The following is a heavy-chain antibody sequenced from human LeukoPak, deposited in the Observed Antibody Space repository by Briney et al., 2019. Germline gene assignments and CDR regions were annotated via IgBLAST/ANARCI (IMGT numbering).Heavy chain of an antibody. Sequence: GGSLRLSCAASGFTFSSYWMSWVRQAPGKGLEWVANIKQDGSEKYYVDSVKGRFTISRDNAKNSLYLQMDSLRAEDTALYYCAKVLRGGSYYYYGMDVWGQGTTVTVSS. V-gene: IGHV3-7*03. CDR2: IKQDGSEK. J-gene: IGHJ6*02. D-gene: IGHD1-26*01. CDR3: AKVLRGGSYYYYGMDV. CDR1: GFTFSSYW.